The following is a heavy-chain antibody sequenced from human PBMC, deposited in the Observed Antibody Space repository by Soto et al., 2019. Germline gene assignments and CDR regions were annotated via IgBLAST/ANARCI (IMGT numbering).Heavy chain of an antibody. J-gene: IGHJ6*02. V-gene: IGHV4-31*03. CDR1: GGSISSGGYY. D-gene: IGHD1-1*01. CDR2: IYYSGST. CDR3: ARVRKWNDAYSYYYGMDV. Sequence: QVQLQESGPGLVKPSQTLSLTCTVSGGSISSGGYYWSWIRQHPGKGLEWIGYIYYSGSTYYNPSLETRVTISVDTSKNQFSLNLSSVTAADTAVYYCARVRKWNDAYSYYYGMDVWGQGTTVTVSS.